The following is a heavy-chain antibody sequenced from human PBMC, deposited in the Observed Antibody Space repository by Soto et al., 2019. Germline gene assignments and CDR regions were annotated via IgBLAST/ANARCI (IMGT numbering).Heavy chain of an antibody. D-gene: IGHD4-17*01. CDR2: ISSSSSYI. CDR1: GFTFSSYS. V-gene: IGHV3-21*01. CDR3: ARDLNYGDYYYMDV. J-gene: IGHJ6*03. Sequence: GGSLRLSCAASGFTFSSYSMNWVRQAPGKGLEWVSSISSSSSYIYYADSVKGRFTISRDNAKNSLYLQMNSLRAEDTAVYYCARDLNYGDYYYMDVWGKGTTVTVSS.